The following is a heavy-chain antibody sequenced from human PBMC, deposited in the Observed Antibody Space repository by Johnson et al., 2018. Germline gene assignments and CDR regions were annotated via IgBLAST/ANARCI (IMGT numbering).Heavy chain of an antibody. J-gene: IGHJ1*01. CDR2: ISYDGSNK. D-gene: IGHD3-22*01. CDR1: GFTFSSYG. CDR3: AKANNPYDSSGYHSPLQH. V-gene: IGHV3-30*18. Sequence: QVRLVQSGGGVVQPGRSLRLSCAASGFTFSSYGMHWVRQAPGKGLEWVAVISYDGSNKYYADSVKGRFTISRDNSKNTLYLQMNTLRTEDTAVYYCAKANNPYDSSGYHSPLQHWGQGTLVTVSS.